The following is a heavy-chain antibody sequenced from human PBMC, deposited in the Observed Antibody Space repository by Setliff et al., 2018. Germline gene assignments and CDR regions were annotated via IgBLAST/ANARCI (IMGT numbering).Heavy chain of an antibody. CDR2: VYPSGAA. CDR3: AKGGTYRYFDF. CDR1: GDTFSGAS. Sequence: SETLSLTCTVSGDTFSGASIWSWIRQPLEKGLEFIGYVYPSGAAKYDPSLESRVTMSVDASKNQFSLRMNSVTAADTAVYYCAKGGTYRYFDFWGPGTLVTVSS. J-gene: IGHJ4*03. V-gene: IGHV4-59*01.